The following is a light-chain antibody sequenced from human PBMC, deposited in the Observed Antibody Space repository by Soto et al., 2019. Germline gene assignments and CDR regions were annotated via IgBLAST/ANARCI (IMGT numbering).Light chain of an antibody. CDR2: SAS. V-gene: IGKV3-20*01. CDR1: QSVSSN. CDR3: QQYGSSGT. J-gene: IGKJ1*01. Sequence: EIVLTQSPGILSLSPGERATLSCRASQSVSSNLAWYQQKPGQAPSLLMYSASNRATGIPDRFSGSGSGTEFTLTISRLEPEDFAVYYCQQYGSSGTFGQGTKVDIK.